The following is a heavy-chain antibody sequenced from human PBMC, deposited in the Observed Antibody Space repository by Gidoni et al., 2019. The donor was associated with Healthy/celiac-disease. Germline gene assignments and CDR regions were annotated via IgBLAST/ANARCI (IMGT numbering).Heavy chain of an antibody. D-gene: IGHD3-3*01. CDR3: AAGVRFLEWLDYYYYGMDV. J-gene: IGHJ6*02. CDR1: GGTFSSYA. V-gene: IGHV1-69*04. CDR2: IIPILGIA. Sequence: QVQLVQSGAEVKKPGSSVKVSCKASGGTFSSYAISWVRQAPGQGLEWMGRIIPILGIANYAQKFQGRVTITADKSTSTAYMELSSLRSEDTAVYYCAAGVRFLEWLDYYYYGMDVWGQGTTVTVSS.